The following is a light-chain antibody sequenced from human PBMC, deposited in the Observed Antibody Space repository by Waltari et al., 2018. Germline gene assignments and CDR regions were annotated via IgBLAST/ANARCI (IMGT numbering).Light chain of an antibody. V-gene: IGKV1-5*03. Sequence: DIQMTQSPSTLSASVGARVTITCRASQSISSWFAWYQQKPGKAPKLLIYKASSLESGVPSRFSGSGSGTEFTLTISSLQPDDFATYYCQQYNSYSGTFGQGTKVEIK. CDR2: KAS. CDR1: QSISSW. J-gene: IGKJ1*01. CDR3: QQYNSYSGT.